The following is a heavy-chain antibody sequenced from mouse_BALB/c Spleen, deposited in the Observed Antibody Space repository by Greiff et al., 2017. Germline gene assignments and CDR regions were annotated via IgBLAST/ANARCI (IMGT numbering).Heavy chain of an antibody. CDR1: GYTFTSYV. CDR3: ARYYGSSYEDAMDY. V-gene: IGHV1-14*01. J-gene: IGHJ4*01. Sequence: QLQESGPELVKPGASVKMSCKASGYTFTSYVMHWVKQKPGQGLEWIGYINPYNDGTKYNEKFKGKATLTSDKSSSTAYMELSSLTSEDSAVYYCARYYGSSYEDAMDYWGQGTSVTVSS. D-gene: IGHD1-1*01. CDR2: INPYNDGT.